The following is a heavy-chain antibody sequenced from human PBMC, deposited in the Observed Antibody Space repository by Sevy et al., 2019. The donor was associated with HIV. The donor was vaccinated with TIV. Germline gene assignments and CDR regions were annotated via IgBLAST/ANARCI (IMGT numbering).Heavy chain of an antibody. J-gene: IGHJ5*02. CDR2: INPNSGGT. V-gene: IGHV1-2*02. Sequence: ASVKVSCKAFGYTLTSHYMHWVRLVPGQGLEWMGWINPNSGGTKYAQMFQGRVTMTRDTSISTAYMEMSRLRSDDTALYYCATYSDYGGAFDPWGQGSLVTVSS. CDR3: ATYSDYGGAFDP. D-gene: IGHD5-12*01. CDR1: GYTLTSHY.